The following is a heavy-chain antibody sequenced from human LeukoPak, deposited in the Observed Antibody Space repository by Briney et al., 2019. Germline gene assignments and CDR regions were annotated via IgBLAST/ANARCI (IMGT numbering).Heavy chain of an antibody. Sequence: SETLSLTCAVYGGSFSGYYWSWIRQPPGKGLEWIGEINHSGSTNYNPSLKSRVTISVDTSKNQFSLKLSSVTAADTAVYYCARIRMGDYDILTGYYALYYFAYWGQGTLVTVSS. V-gene: IGHV4-34*01. J-gene: IGHJ4*02. CDR2: INHSGST. CDR3: ARIRMGDYDILTGYYALYYFAY. D-gene: IGHD3-9*01. CDR1: GGSFSGYY.